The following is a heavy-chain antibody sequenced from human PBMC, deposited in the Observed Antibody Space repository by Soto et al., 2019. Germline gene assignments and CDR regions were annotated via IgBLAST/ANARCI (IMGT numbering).Heavy chain of an antibody. V-gene: IGHV4-39*01. CDR1: GGSISSSSYY. Sequence: SDALSLTCTVSGGSISSSSYYWGWIRQPPGKGLEWIGSIYYSGSTYYNPSLKSRVTISVDTSKNQFSLKLSSVTAADTAVYYCARLSSGWPYYYGMDVWGQGTTVT. CDR3: ARLSSGWPYYYGMDV. D-gene: IGHD6-19*01. CDR2: IYYSGST. J-gene: IGHJ6*02.